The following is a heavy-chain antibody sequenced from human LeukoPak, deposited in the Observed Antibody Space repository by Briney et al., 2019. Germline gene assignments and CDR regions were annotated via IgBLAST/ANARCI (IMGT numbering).Heavy chain of an antibody. J-gene: IGHJ6*02. D-gene: IGHD3-9*01. CDR3: ARSGTSRYYFYGVDV. CDR2: IYYTGST. CDR1: GGSISNYY. V-gene: IGHV4-59*08. Sequence: PSETLSLTCTVSGGSISNYYWSWIRQPPGKGLECIGYIYYTGSTNYNPSLKSRVTISVDASKNQFSLKLNSVTATDTAVYYCARSGTSRYYFYGVDVWGQGTTVTVSS.